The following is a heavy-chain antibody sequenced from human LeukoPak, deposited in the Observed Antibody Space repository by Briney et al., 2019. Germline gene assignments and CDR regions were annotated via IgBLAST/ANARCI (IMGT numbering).Heavy chain of an antibody. CDR2: IYPGDSDT. V-gene: IGHV5-51*01. Sequence: GESLKISCKGSGYSFTSYWIGWVRQMPGKGLEWVGIIYPGDSDTRYSPSFQGQVTISADKSTSTAYLQWSSLKASDTAMYYCARRPRIAVAAAVDYWGQGTLVTVSS. J-gene: IGHJ4*02. CDR3: ARRPRIAVAAAVDY. D-gene: IGHD6-19*01. CDR1: GYSFTSYW.